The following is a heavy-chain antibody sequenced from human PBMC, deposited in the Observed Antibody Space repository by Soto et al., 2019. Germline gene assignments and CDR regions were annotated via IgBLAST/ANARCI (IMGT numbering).Heavy chain of an antibody. CDR2: INPSGGGT. V-gene: IGHV1-46*01. CDR3: ARSQEVVVVPAAPIDY. J-gene: IGHJ4*02. D-gene: IGHD2-2*01. CDR1: GYTFSNYY. Sequence: QVQLVQSGAEVKKPGASVKVSCKTSGYTFSNYYINWVRQAPGQGLEWMGRINPSGGGTTYAQKFQGRVTITRVTSTSTVYMDLSSLRSEDTAVYYCARSQEVVVVPAAPIDYWGQGTLVTVSS.